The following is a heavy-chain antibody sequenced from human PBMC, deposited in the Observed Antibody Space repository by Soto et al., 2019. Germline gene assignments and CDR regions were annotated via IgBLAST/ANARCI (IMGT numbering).Heavy chain of an antibody. CDR1: GGSISSGGYY. Sequence: QVQLQESGPGLVKPSQTLSLTCTVSGGSISSGGYYWSWIRQHPGKGLEWIGYIYYSGSTYYNPCLKSRFXXXVXXSKNKFSLKLSSVTAADTAVYYCARSSTSANYFDYWGQGTLVTVSS. V-gene: IGHV4-31*03. D-gene: IGHD2-2*01. CDR3: ARSSTSANYFDY. CDR2: IYYSGST. J-gene: IGHJ4*02.